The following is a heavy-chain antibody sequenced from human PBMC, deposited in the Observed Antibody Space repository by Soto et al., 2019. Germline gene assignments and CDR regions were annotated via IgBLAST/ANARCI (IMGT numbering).Heavy chain of an antibody. CDR3: ARLYYDYV. D-gene: IGHD3-3*01. Sequence: PGGSLRLSCTASGFDFSTYSMNWVRQAPGKGLEWIAYVSMDSDTIHYADSVKGRFTISRADPENSLYLQMNSLRDEDTGPYYCARLYYDYVWGQGTTVTVSS. V-gene: IGHV3-48*02. CDR2: VSMDSDTI. CDR1: GFDFSTYS. J-gene: IGHJ6*02.